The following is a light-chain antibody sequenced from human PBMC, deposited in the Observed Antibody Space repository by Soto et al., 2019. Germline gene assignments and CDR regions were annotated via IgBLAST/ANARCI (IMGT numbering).Light chain of an antibody. CDR1: QTISSW. Sequence: DIQMTQSPSTLSASVGDRVTITCRASQTISSWLAWYQQKPGKAPKLLIYDVSTLGSGVPSRFSGSGSGTDFTLTISSLQAHDFATYYCQKYNTFWTFGQGTKVDIK. V-gene: IGKV1-5*01. CDR3: QKYNTFWT. J-gene: IGKJ1*01. CDR2: DVS.